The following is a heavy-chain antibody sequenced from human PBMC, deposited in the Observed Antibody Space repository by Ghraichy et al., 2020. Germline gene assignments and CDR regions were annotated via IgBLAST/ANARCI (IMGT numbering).Heavy chain of an antibody. CDR2: INGYNGNT. CDR1: GYSVTSHV. CDR3: ARESIEAAGPNDY. D-gene: IGHD6-13*01. Sequence: ASVKVSCKASGYSVTSHVISCVRQARGQGLEWMGWINGYNGNTNSAQKLQGRITMTTDTSTSTAYMELRSLRSDDTAVYFCARESIEAAGPNDYWGQGTLVFVS. J-gene: IGHJ4*02. V-gene: IGHV1-18*01.